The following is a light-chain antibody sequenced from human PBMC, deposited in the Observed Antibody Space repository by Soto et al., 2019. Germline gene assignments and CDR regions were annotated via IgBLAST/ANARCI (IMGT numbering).Light chain of an antibody. CDR3: QQRSSWPIT. CDR2: DAS. Sequence: EIVLTQSPATLSLSPGERATLSCRASQSVSSYLAWYQQKPVQAPRLLIYDASNRATGIPARFSGSGSGTDFTLTISSLEPEDFAVYYCQQRSSWPITFGQGTRLEIK. J-gene: IGKJ5*01. V-gene: IGKV3-11*01. CDR1: QSVSSY.